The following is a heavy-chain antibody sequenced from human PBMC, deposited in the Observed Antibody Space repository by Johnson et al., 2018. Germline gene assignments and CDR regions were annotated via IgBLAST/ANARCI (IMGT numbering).Heavy chain of an antibody. V-gene: IGHV1-69*12. J-gene: IGHJ6*02. CDR1: GGTFSSYA. D-gene: IGHD5-18*01. CDR3: AFRGYSDGYGGAYYYGMDV. Sequence: QVQLVQSGAEVKKPGSSVKVSCKASGGTFSSYAISWVRQAPGQGLEWMGGIIPIFGTANYAQKFQGRVTLTADESTSTAYMELSSLRSEDTAVYYRAFRGYSDGYGGAYYYGMDVGGQGTTVTVSS. CDR2: IIPIFGTA.